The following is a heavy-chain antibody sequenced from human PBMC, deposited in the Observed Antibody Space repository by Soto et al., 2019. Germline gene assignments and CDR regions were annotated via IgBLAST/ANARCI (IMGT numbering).Heavy chain of an antibody. CDR1: GGSISSTTHY. Sequence: QLQLQESGPGLVRPSETLALTCTVSGGSISSTTHYWAWIRQHARKGLEWIGSVYYSGITYYSPSLKTRVTISVDTSKNKFTLYLRSVNVADTAVYYFASHPNYDILTKHDMDVWGQGTTVTV. CDR3: ASHPNYDILTKHDMDV. V-gene: IGHV4-39*01. CDR2: VYYSGIT. D-gene: IGHD3-9*01. J-gene: IGHJ6*02.